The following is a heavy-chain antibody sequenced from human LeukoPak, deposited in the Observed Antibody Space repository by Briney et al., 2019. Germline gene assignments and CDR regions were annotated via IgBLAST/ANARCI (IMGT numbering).Heavy chain of an antibody. CDR1: GFTFSSYT. V-gene: IGHV3-48*02. Sequence: GGSLRLSCAASGFTFSSYTMTWVRQAPGKGLEWVSYISGSSTTIYYADSVKGRFTISRDNAKNSPYLQMNSLRDEDTAVYYCARDVLSYGDSGVDYWGQGTLVTVSS. J-gene: IGHJ4*02. D-gene: IGHD2-2*01. CDR3: ARDVLSYGDSGVDY. CDR2: ISGSSTTI.